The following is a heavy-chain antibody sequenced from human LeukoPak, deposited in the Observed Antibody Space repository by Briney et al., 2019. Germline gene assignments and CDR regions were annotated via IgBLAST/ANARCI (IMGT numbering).Heavy chain of an antibody. Sequence: PGGSLRLSCAASGFTFSSYAMSWVRQAPGKGLEWVSAISGSGGSTYYADSVKGRFTISRDNSKNTLYLQMNSLRAEDTAVYYCAKELRDGYNYDSQYYFAYWSQATLVTVSS. CDR1: GFTFSSYA. CDR2: ISGSGGST. D-gene: IGHD5-24*01. CDR3: AKELRDGYNYDSQYYFAY. J-gene: IGHJ4*01. V-gene: IGHV3-23*01.